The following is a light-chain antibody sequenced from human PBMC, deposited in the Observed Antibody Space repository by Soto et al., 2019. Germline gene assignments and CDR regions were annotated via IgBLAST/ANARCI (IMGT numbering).Light chain of an antibody. CDR2: AAS. Sequence: DIQMTQSPSSLSASVGDRVTITCRASQGISNYLAWYQQIPGKVPKLLISAASTLQSGVPSRVSGSGSGTAFSLTISCLQPEDVATYDDHKYTNIPTFGGGTKVEIK. CDR1: QGISNY. J-gene: IGKJ4*01. V-gene: IGKV1-27*01. CDR3: HKYTNIPT.